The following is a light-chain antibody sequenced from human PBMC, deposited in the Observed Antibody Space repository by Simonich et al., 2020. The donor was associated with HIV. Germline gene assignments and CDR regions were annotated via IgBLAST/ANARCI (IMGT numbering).Light chain of an antibody. Sequence: DIVMTQTPLSLSVTPGQPASISCKYSQSLLHSDGKTYLYWYLQKPGQSPHLVIYEVSNRFSGVPDRFSGSGSGTDFTLKISRVEAEDVGIYYCAQSVQLPLTFGGGTKVEIK. V-gene: IGKV2D-29*02. CDR3: AQSVQLPLT. J-gene: IGKJ4*01. CDR2: EVS. CDR1: QSLLHSDGKTY.